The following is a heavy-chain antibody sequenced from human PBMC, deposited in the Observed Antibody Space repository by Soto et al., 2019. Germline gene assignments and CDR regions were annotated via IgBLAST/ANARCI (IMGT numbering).Heavy chain of an antibody. Sequence: SETLSLTCTVSGGSISSYYWSWTRQPPGKGLEWIGYIYYSGSTNYNPSLKSRVTISVDTSKNQFSLKLSSVTAADTAVYYCATHRPAAIVATKDDAFDIWGQGTMVTVSS. CDR3: ATHRPAAIVATKDDAFDI. D-gene: IGHD5-12*01. V-gene: IGHV4-59*08. J-gene: IGHJ3*02. CDR1: GGSISSYY. CDR2: IYYSGST.